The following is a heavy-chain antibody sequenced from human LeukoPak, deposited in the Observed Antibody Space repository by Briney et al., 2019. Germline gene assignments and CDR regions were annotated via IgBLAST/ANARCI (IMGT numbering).Heavy chain of an antibody. CDR2: IRYGGSNK. CDR1: GFTFSSYG. CDR3: AKGEGLAQSEPIDY. V-gene: IGHV3-30*02. Sequence: GGALRLSCAASGFTFSSYGMHWVRQAPGKGLEWVAFIRYGGSNKYYADSVKGRFTISRDNSKNTLYLQMNSLRAEDTAVYYCAKGEGLAQSEPIDYWGQGTLVTVSS. D-gene: IGHD1-14*01. J-gene: IGHJ4*02.